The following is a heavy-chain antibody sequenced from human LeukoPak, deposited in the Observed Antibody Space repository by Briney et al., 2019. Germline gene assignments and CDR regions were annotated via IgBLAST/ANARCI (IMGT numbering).Heavy chain of an antibody. J-gene: IGHJ4*02. Sequence: PSETLSLTCAVYGGSFSGYYWSWIRQPPGKGLEWIGEINHSGSTIYNPSLKSRVTISVDTSKNQFSLKLSSVTAADTAVYYCARVREEANSGYPDYWGQGTLVTVSS. CDR3: ARVREEANSGYPDY. CDR2: INHSGST. V-gene: IGHV4-34*01. CDR1: GGSFSGYY. D-gene: IGHD3-22*01.